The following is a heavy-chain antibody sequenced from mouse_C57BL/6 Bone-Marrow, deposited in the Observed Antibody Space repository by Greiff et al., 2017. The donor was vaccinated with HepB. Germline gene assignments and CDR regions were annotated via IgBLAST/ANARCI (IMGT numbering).Heavy chain of an antibody. V-gene: IGHV10-3*01. Sequence: EVKVVESGGGLVQPKGSLKLSCAASGFTFNTYAMHWVRQAPGKGLEWVARIRSKSSNYATYYADSVKDRFTISRDDSQSMLYLQMNNLKTEDTAMYYCVRERGIYDGYTGAMDYWGQGTSVTVSS. D-gene: IGHD2-3*01. CDR2: IRSKSSNYAT. J-gene: IGHJ4*01. CDR3: VRERGIYDGYTGAMDY. CDR1: GFTFNTYA.